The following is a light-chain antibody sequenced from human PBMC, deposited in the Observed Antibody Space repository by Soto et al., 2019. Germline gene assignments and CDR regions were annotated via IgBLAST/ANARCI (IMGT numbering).Light chain of an antibody. J-gene: IGKJ1*01. CDR1: QSISGC. V-gene: IGKV1-5*01. CDR3: QQFYNYPRT. CDR2: DVS. Sequence: DIQMTQSPSTLSASVGDRVTITCRASQSISGCLAWYQQKPGKAPKLLIFDVSSLESGVPSRFSGSGSGTDFTLTIRYLQSEDFGTYYCQQFYNYPRTFGQGTKVDIK.